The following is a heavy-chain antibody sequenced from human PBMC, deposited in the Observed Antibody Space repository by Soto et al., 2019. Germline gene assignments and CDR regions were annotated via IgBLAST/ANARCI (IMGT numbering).Heavy chain of an antibody. Sequence: SKTLSLTCAVYGGSFSGYYWSWIRRPPGKGLEWIGEINHSGSTNYNPSLKSRVTISVDTSKNQFSLRLSSVTAADTAVYYCASRAAAERLNWFDPWGQGTLVTVSS. CDR1: GGSFSGYY. D-gene: IGHD6-13*01. CDR3: ASRAAAERLNWFDP. V-gene: IGHV4-34*01. J-gene: IGHJ5*02. CDR2: INHSGST.